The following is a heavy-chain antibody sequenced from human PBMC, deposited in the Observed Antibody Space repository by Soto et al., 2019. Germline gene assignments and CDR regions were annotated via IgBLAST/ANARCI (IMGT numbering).Heavy chain of an antibody. V-gene: IGHV3-48*03. CDR1: GFTFSSFE. Sequence: PGGSLRLSCAASGFTFSSFEMNWVRQAPGKGLEWVSKIGSSGSTIWYADSVKGRLTISRDNAKNSLYLQMNSLRGEDTAVYYCARATYSSSYYFDSWGQGTLVTVSS. CDR3: ARATYSSSYYFDS. D-gene: IGHD6-6*01. J-gene: IGHJ4*02. CDR2: IGSSGSTI.